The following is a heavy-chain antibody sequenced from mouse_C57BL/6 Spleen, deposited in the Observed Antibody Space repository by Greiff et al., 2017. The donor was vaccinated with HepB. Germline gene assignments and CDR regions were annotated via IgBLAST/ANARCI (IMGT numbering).Heavy chain of an antibody. CDR2: IRYDGST. J-gene: IGHJ4*01. Sequence: EVKLLESGPGLVKPSQSLSLTCSVTGYSITSGYYWNWIRPFPGNKLEWIGYIRYDGSTNYNPTLKNPISITRDTSKNQFFMKLNSVTTEDTATYYCASRGVYYSNYDAMDYWGQGTSVTVSS. D-gene: IGHD2-5*01. CDR3: ASRGVYYSNYDAMDY. CDR1: GYSITSGYY. V-gene: IGHV3-6*01.